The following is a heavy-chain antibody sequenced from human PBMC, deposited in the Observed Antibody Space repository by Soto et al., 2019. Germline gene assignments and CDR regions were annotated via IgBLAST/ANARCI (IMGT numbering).Heavy chain of an antibody. D-gene: IGHD5-18*01. CDR3: ARALLIVDTAIPRGVDH. V-gene: IGHV1-18*01. CDR2: ISAYNGNT. J-gene: IGHJ4*02. Sequence: QVQLVQSGAEVKKPGASLKVSCKASGYTFTSYGISWVRQAPGQGLEWMGWISAYNGNTNYAQKLQGRATMTTDTSTNTAYMELRSLRSEDTAVYYCARALLIVDTAIPRGVDHWGQGTLVTVSS. CDR1: GYTFTSYG.